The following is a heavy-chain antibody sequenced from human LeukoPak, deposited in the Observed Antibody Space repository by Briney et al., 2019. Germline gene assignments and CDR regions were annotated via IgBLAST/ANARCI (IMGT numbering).Heavy chain of an antibody. Sequence: GGSLRLSCAASGFNFANHAMSWVRQTPRKGLEWVSAISGGGDITYYADSVTGRFTISRDNSKDTLFLQMHSLRPGDTAVYYCVREDTPATANYWGQGTLVTISS. D-gene: IGHD2-21*02. CDR2: ISGGGDIT. CDR1: GFNFANHA. V-gene: IGHV3-23*01. CDR3: VREDTPATANY. J-gene: IGHJ4*02.